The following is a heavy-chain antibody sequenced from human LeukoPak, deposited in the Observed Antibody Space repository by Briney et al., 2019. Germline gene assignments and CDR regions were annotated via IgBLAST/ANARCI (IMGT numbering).Heavy chain of an antibody. CDR2: ISWNSGSI. J-gene: IGHJ4*02. Sequence: GGSLRLSCAASGFTFDDYAMHWVRQAPGKGLEWVSGISWNSGSIGYADSVKGRFTIPRDNAKNSLYLQMNSLRAEDTALYYCAKDQYGSGSYYMDYWGQGTLVTVSS. V-gene: IGHV3-9*01. D-gene: IGHD3-10*01. CDR3: AKDQYGSGSYYMDY. CDR1: GFTFDDYA.